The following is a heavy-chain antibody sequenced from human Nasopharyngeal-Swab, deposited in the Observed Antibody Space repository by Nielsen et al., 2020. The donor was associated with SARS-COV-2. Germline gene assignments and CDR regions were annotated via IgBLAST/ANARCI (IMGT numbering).Heavy chain of an antibody. Sequence: GESLKISCAASGFTFSNAWMSWVRQAPGKGLEWVSAISGSGGSTYYADSVKGRFTISRDNSKNTLYLQMNSLRAEDTAVYYCAKGHSSSWPDYYYYGMDVWGQGTTVTVSS. CDR1: GFTFSNAW. CDR2: ISGSGGST. CDR3: AKGHSSSWPDYYYYGMDV. J-gene: IGHJ6*02. D-gene: IGHD6-13*01. V-gene: IGHV3-23*01.